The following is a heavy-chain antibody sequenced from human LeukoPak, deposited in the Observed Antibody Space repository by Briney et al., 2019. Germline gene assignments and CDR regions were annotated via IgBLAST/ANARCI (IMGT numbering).Heavy chain of an antibody. Sequence: GGSLRLSCAASGFTFSSYGMHWVRQAPGKGLEWVAXXXXDGSNKYYADSVKGRFTISRDNSKNTLYLRMNSLRAEDTAVYYCAKDRGSGSYYKPPDAFDIWGQGTMVTVSS. CDR2: XXXDGSNK. D-gene: IGHD3-10*01. V-gene: IGHV3-30*02. CDR1: GFTFSSYG. CDR3: AKDRGSGSYYKPPDAFDI. J-gene: IGHJ3*02.